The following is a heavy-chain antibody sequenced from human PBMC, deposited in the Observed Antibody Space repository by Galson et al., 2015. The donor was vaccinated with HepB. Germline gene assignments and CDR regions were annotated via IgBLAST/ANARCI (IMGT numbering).Heavy chain of an antibody. J-gene: IGHJ4*02. D-gene: IGHD6-19*01. CDR3: AKDQRGAVTGTSAFDS. Sequence: SLRLSCAASGFSVRNNYMSWVRQAPGKGLEWVSIIYSGGTTYYADSVKGRFTISRDISKNTVYLQMNSLGAEDTALYYCAKDQRGAVTGTSAFDSWGQGTLVTVSS. CDR2: IYSGGTT. CDR1: GFSVRNNY. V-gene: IGHV3-66*01.